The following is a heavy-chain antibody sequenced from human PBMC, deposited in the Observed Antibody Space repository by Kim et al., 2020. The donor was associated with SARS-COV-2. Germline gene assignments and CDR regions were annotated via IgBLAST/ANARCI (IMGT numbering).Heavy chain of an antibody. J-gene: IGHJ6*02. CDR3: ARDFWAIFGENYYGMDV. Sequence: FQGRVTMTRDTSTSTVYMELSSLRSEDTAVYYCARDFWAIFGENYYGMDVWGQGTTVTVSS. V-gene: IGHV1-46*01. D-gene: IGHD3-3*01.